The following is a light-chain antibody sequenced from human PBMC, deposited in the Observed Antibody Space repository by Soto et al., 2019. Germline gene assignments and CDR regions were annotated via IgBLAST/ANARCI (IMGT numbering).Light chain of an antibody. CDR3: SSYTSSSILV. V-gene: IGLV2-14*01. CDR1: SSDVGGYNY. CDR2: DAS. Sequence: QSVLTQPASVSGSPGQSITISCTGTSSDVGGYNYVSWYQQHPGKAPKLMIYDASNRPSGVSNRFSGSKSGNTASLTISGLQAEDEADYYCSSYTSSSILVFGTGTQLTVL. J-gene: IGLJ1*01.